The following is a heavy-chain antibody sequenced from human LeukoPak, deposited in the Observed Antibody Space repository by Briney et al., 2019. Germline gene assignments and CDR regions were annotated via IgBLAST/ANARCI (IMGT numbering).Heavy chain of an antibody. V-gene: IGHV3-23*01. J-gene: IGHJ4*02. CDR1: GFTFRSYA. Sequence: GGSLRLSCAASGFTFRSYAMNWVRQAPGKGLEWVSTIGGSGGSTYYADSVKGRFTISRDNFKNTLYLQMNSLRAEDTAVYYCAKARLTTRYFDYWGQGTLVTVSS. CDR3: AKARLTTRYFDY. D-gene: IGHD3-22*01. CDR2: IGGSGGST.